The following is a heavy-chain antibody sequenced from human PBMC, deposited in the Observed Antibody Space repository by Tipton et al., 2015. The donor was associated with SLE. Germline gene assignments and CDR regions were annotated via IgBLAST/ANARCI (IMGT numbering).Heavy chain of an antibody. CDR1: GGSFSSHY. J-gene: IGHJ5*02. CDR3: ARGTTGFDP. D-gene: IGHD1/OR15-1a*01. Sequence: TLSLTCAVYGGSFSSHYWSWIRQPPGKGLEWIGYIYYSGSTNYNPSLKSRVTISVDTSKNQFSLKLSSVTAADTAVYYCARGTTGFDPWGQGTLVTVSS. CDR2: IYYSGST. V-gene: IGHV4-59*11.